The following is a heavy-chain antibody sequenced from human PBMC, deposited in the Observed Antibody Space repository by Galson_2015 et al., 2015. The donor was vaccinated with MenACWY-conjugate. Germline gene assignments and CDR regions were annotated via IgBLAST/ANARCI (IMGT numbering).Heavy chain of an antibody. J-gene: IGHJ4*02. V-gene: IGHV3-23*01. CDR3: ATSASGSYYAFFDY. CDR2: ISGSGGST. D-gene: IGHD1-26*01. CDR1: GFTFSSYS. Sequence: SLRLSCAASGFTFSSYSMSWVRQAPGKGLEWVASISGSGGSTYYADSVKGRFTISRDNSKNTLFLQVNSLRADDTAAYYCATSASGSYYAFFDYWGQGTLVTVSS.